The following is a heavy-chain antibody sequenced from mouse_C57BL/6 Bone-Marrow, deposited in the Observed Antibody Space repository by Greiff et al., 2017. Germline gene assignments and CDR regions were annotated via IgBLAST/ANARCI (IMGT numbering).Heavy chain of an antibody. Sequence: VQLQQSGPELVKPGASVKISCKASGYSFTDYNMNWVKQSNGKSLEWIGVLNPNYGTTSYNRKFKGKATLTVDQSSSTAYMQLNSLTSEDSAVYYCATPHYYGSSYGYWYFDVWGTGTTVTVSS. CDR3: ATPHYYGSSYGYWYFDV. J-gene: IGHJ1*03. V-gene: IGHV1-39*01. CDR2: LNPNYGTT. D-gene: IGHD1-1*01. CDR1: GYSFTDYN.